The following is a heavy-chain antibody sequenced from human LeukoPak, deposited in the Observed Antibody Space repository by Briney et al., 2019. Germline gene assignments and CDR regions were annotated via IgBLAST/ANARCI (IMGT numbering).Heavy chain of an antibody. CDR2: INHSGST. CDR1: GYSISSGYY. V-gene: IGHV4-34*01. J-gene: IGHJ4*02. D-gene: IGHD3-16*02. CDR3: ARVFYDYVWGSYRWYYFDY. Sequence: SETLSLTCAVSGYSISSGYYWSWIRQPPGKGLEWIGEINHSGSTNYNPSLKSRVTISVDTSKNQFSLKLSSVTAADTAVYYCARVFYDYVWGSYRWYYFDYWGQGTLVTVSS.